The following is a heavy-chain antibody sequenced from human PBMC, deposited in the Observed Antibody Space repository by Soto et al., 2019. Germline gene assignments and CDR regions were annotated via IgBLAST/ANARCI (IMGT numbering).Heavy chain of an antibody. J-gene: IGHJ4*02. D-gene: IGHD5-12*01. Sequence: QVQLVQSGAEVKKPGASVKISCKASGYTFTSYAIHWVRQAPGQRLEWVGWINAGNGKTRYSQKFEGRVTIIRDTSASTDYMELSSLRSEDTAVFYCARGRGYSAYEWRYFDSWGQGTLVTVSS. CDR2: INAGNGKT. CDR1: GYTFTSYA. V-gene: IGHV1-3*01. CDR3: ARGRGYSAYEWRYFDS.